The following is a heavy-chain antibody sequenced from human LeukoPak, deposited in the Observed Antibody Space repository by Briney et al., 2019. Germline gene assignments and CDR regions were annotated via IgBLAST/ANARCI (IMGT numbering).Heavy chain of an antibody. D-gene: IGHD1-26*01. J-gene: IGHJ4*02. CDR2: ISWNSGSI. CDR3: ARASGGYQIFDY. CDR1: GFTFDDYA. Sequence: GGSLRLSCAASGFTFDDYAMHWVRQAPGKGLEWVSGISWNSGSIGYADSVKGRFTISRDNAKNSLYLQMNSLRAEDTAVYYCARASGGYQIFDYWGQGSLVTVSS. V-gene: IGHV3-9*01.